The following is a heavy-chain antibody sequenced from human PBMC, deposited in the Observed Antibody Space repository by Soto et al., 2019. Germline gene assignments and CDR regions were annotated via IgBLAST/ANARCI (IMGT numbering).Heavy chain of an antibody. D-gene: IGHD1-1*01. CDR2: IKSKTDGGTT. CDR1: GFTFSNAW. V-gene: IGHV3-15*07. Sequence: PGGSLRLSCAASGFTFSNAWMNWVRQAPGKGLEWVGRIKSKTDGGTTDYAAPVKGRFTISRDDSKNTLYLQMNSLKTEDTAVYYCTTDPLADHYYYYHGMDVWGQGTTVTVSS. CDR3: TTDPLADHYYYYHGMDV. J-gene: IGHJ6*02.